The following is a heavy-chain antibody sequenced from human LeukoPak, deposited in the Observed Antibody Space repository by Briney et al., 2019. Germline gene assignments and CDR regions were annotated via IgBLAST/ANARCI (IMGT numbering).Heavy chain of an antibody. CDR3: ARRHVDGSGDLGHIDY. D-gene: IGHD3-10*01. J-gene: IGHJ4*02. CDR2: IDPSDSYT. CDR1: GYRFTSYR. Sequence: PGESLKISCKGSGYRFTSYRISWVRQMPGKGLEWMGRIDPSDSYTNYSPSFQGHVTISADKSISTAYLQWSSLKASDTAMCYCARRHVDGSGDLGHIDYWGQGTLVTVSS. V-gene: IGHV5-10-1*01.